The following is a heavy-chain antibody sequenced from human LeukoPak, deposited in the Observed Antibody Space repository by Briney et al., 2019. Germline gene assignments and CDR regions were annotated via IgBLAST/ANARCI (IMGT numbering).Heavy chain of an antibody. CDR3: ARTGGYGGNSYNFDY. V-gene: IGHV4-59*01. Sequence: SETLSLTCTVSGGSISSYYWSWTRQPPGKGLEWIGYIYYSGSTNYNPSLKSRVTISVDTSKNQFSLKLSSVTAADTAVYYCARTGGYGGNSYNFDYWGQGTLVTVSS. CDR2: IYYSGST. D-gene: IGHD4-23*01. J-gene: IGHJ4*02. CDR1: GGSISSYY.